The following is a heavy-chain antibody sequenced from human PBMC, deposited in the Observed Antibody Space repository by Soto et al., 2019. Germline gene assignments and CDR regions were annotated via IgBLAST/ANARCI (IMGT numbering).Heavy chain of an antibody. V-gene: IGHV3-30*18. Sequence: LRLSCRTSGFTFSSNAMHWVRQAPGKGLEWVAFISYDGNTKYYADSVNGRFTVSRDNSENTLFLQMNSLRVEDTALYYCVKDRATKYSFDYWGQGTLVTVSS. D-gene: IGHD3-10*01. CDR3: VKDRATKYSFDY. CDR2: ISYDGNTK. J-gene: IGHJ4*02. CDR1: GFTFSSNA.